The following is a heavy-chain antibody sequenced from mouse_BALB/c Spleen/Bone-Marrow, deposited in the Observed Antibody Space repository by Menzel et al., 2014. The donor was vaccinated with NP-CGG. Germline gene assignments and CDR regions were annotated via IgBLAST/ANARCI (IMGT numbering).Heavy chain of an antibody. CDR1: GFTSTDYY. CDR3: ARDENVGIYWYFDV. J-gene: IGHJ1*01. Sequence: EVKVVESGGGLVQPGGSLRLSCAASGFTSTDYYMSWVRQPPGKALEWLGFIRNKANGYTTYYSASVKGRFTISRDNSQSILYLQMNTLRAEDSATYYCARDENVGIYWYFDVWGAGTTVTVSS. V-gene: IGHV7-3*02. CDR2: IRNKANGYTT.